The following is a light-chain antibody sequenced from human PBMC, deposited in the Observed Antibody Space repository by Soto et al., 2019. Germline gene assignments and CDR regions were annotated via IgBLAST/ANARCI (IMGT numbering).Light chain of an antibody. CDR2: AAS. CDR3: QQSYRAVT. J-gene: IGKJ5*01. CDR1: QSVSSY. Sequence: DIQMTQSPSSLSASVGDRISTTCRASQSVSSYLNWYQQKPGKAPRLLIYAASHLQTGVPSRFRGTGSATHFTLTISSLQPEDFATYYCQQSYRAVTFGQGTRLEIK. V-gene: IGKV1-39*01.